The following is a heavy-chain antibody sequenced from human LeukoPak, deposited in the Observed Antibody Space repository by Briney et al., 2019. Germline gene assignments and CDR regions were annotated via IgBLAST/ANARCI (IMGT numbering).Heavy chain of an antibody. CDR2: IIPIFGTA. D-gene: IGHD3-22*01. CDR1: GGTFSSYA. J-gene: IGHJ3*02. V-gene: IGHV1-69*13. CDR3: ARAHDDSSGFGVGAFDI. Sequence: SVKVSCKASGGTFSSYAISWVRQAPGQGLEWMGGIIPIFGTANYAQKFQGRVTITADESTSTAYMELSSLRSEDTAVYYCARAHDDSSGFGVGAFDIWGQGTMVTVFS.